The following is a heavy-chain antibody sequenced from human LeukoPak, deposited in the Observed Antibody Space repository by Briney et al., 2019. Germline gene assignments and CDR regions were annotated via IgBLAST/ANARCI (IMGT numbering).Heavy chain of an antibody. V-gene: IGHV1-3*01. CDR2: INAGNGNT. CDR3: ARGHLGGGITMIVVAYYFDY. CDR1: GYTFTSYA. J-gene: IGHJ4*02. D-gene: IGHD3-22*01. Sequence: ASVKVSCKASGYTFTSYAMHWVRQAPGQRLEWMGWINAGNGNTKYSQKFQGRVTITRDTSASTAYMELSSLRSEDTAVYYCARGHLGGGITMIVVAYYFDYWGQGTLVTVSS.